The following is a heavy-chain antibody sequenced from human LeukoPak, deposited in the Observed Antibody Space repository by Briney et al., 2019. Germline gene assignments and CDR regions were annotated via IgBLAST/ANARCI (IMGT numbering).Heavy chain of an antibody. Sequence: GGSLRLSCAASGFTFSSYEMNWVRQAPGKGLEWVSYISSSGSTIYYADSVKGRFTISRDNAKNSLYLQMNSLRAEDTAVYYCARGSPSSWYERFDYWGQGTLVTVSS. V-gene: IGHV3-48*03. J-gene: IGHJ4*02. CDR1: GFTFSSYE. D-gene: IGHD6-13*01. CDR2: ISSSGSTI. CDR3: ARGSPSSWYERFDY.